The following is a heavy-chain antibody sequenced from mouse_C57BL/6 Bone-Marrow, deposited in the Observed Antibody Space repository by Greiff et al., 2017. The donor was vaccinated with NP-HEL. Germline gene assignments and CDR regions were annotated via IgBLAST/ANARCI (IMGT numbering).Heavy chain of an antibody. V-gene: IGHV1-69*01. CDR1: GYTFTSYW. CDR2: IDPSDSYT. CDR3: AREMSTTVVDYYAMDY. J-gene: IGHJ4*01. Sequence: QVQLQQPGAELVMPGASVKLSCKASGYTFTSYWMHWVKQRPGQGLEWIGEIDPSDSYTNYNQKFKGKATLTVDKSSSTAYMQLSSLTSEDSAVYDVAREMSTTVVDYYAMDYWGQGTSVTVSS. D-gene: IGHD1-1*01.